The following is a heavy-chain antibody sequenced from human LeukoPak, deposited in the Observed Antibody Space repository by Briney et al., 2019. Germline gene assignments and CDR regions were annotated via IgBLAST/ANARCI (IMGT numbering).Heavy chain of an antibody. D-gene: IGHD6-19*01. CDR1: SGSISSYF. Sequence: SETLSLTCTVSSGSISSYFWSWLRQPPGKGLEWIGYIYYSGSTNYNPSLKSRVTISVDTSKNQFSLKLISVTAADTAVYYCARGVGSGWFFDYWGQGTLVTVSS. CDR3: ARGVGSGWFFDY. V-gene: IGHV4-59*12. J-gene: IGHJ4*02. CDR2: IYYSGST.